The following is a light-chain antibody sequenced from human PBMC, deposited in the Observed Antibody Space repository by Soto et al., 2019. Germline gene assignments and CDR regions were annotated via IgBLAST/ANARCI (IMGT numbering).Light chain of an antibody. Sequence: DIQMTQSASAVSGSVGDRVTITCRASQTISSWLAWYQQKPGKAPKLLIYKASTLKSGVPSRFSGSGSGTEFTLTISSLQPDDFATYYCQHYNSYSEVFGQGTKVDIK. J-gene: IGKJ1*01. V-gene: IGKV1-5*03. CDR1: QTISSW. CDR3: QHYNSYSEV. CDR2: KAS.